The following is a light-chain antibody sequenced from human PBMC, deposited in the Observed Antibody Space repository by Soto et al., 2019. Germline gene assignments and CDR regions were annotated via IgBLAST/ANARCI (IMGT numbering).Light chain of an antibody. V-gene: IGKV1-39*01. Sequence: DIQMTQSPSSLSASVGDRVTITCRASQSISSYLNWYQQKPGKAPKLLIYAASSLQSGVPSRFSGSGSGTNFTLTISILQPEDFATYYCQQSYSTPWTFGQGTK. CDR3: QQSYSTPWT. CDR2: AAS. J-gene: IGKJ1*01. CDR1: QSISSY.